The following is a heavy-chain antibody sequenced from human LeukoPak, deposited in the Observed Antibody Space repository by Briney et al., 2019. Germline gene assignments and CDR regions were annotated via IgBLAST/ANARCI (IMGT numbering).Heavy chain of an antibody. J-gene: IGHJ4*02. D-gene: IGHD5-12*01. CDR2: IIPIFGTA. CDR3: ARGGHSGYDHSVDY. V-gene: IGHV1-69*06. Sequence: SVKVSCKASGGTFSSYAISWVRQAPGQGLEWMGGIIPIFGTANYAQKFQGRVTITADKSTSTAYMELSSLRSVDTAVYYCARGGHSGYDHSVDYWGQGTLVTVSS. CDR1: GGTFSSYA.